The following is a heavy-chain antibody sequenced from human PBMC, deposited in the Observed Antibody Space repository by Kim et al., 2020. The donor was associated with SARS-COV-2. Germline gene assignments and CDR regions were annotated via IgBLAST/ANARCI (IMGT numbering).Heavy chain of an antibody. CDR3: AKRTGSRISVAGTRYYYYGIDV. Sequence: GGSLRLSCAASGFTFSSCSMSWVRQAPGKGLEWVSAISGRGVPTYYSDSVKGRFTISRDDSKNTLYLQMHNLIAEDTALYYCAKRTGSRISVAGTRYYYYGIDVWGQGTTVTVSS. D-gene: IGHD6-19*01. V-gene: IGHV3-23*01. CDR2: ISGRGVPT. J-gene: IGHJ6*02. CDR1: GFTFSSCS.